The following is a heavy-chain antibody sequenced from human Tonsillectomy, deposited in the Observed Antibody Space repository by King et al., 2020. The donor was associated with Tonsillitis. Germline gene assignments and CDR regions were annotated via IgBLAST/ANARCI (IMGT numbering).Heavy chain of an antibody. D-gene: IGHD3-10*01. J-gene: IGHJ4*02. CDR3: AKDVRRYGSGSFPGD. Sequence: QLVQSGGGVVQPGTSLRLSCAASGFTFSDYCIHWVRQAPGKGREWVSIISYDGSDIYQADSVKGRITMSRDNSKNTVYLQMNSLRPEDAALYYCAKDVRRYGSGSFPGDWGQGTLVIVSS. V-gene: IGHV3-30*18. CDR1: GFTFSDYC. CDR2: ISYDGSDI.